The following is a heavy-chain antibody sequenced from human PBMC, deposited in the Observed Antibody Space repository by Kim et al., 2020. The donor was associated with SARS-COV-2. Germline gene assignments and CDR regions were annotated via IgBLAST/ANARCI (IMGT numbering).Heavy chain of an antibody. D-gene: IGHD3-10*01. CDR2: INPNSGGT. V-gene: IGHV1-2*04. J-gene: IGHJ6*02. Sequence: ASVKVSCKASGYTFTGYYMHWVRQAPGQGLEWMGWINPNSGGTNYAQKFQGWVTMTRDTSISTAYMELSRLRSDDTAVYYCARGQGITMVREQGAYYYYGMDVWGQGTTVTVSS. CDR3: ARGQGITMVREQGAYYYYGMDV. CDR1: GYTFTGYY.